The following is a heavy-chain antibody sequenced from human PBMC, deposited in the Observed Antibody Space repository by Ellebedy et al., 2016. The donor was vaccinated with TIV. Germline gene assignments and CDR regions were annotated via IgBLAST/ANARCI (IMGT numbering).Heavy chain of an antibody. CDR3: ARYPIGGRAAGTTTISGGFDY. D-gene: IGHD6-13*01. J-gene: IGHJ4*02. V-gene: IGHV1-46*01. CDR1: GYTCTSYG. CDR2: INPSGGST. Sequence: AASVNVSCKASGYTCTSYGISWVRQAPGQGLEWMGIINPSGGSTSYAQKFQGRVTMTRDTSTSTVYMELSSLRSEDTAVYYCARYPIGGRAAGTTTISGGFDYWGQGTLVTVSS.